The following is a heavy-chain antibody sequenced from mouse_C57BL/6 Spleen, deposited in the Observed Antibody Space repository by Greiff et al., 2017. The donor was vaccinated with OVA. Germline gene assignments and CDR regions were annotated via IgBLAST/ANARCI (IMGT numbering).Heavy chain of an antibody. D-gene: IGHD2-2*01. J-gene: IGHJ4*01. CDR3: AKHENYGYDYYAMDD. CDR2: IWGGGST. V-gene: IGHV2-9*01. Sequence: QVQLQQPGPGLVALSQSLSITCTVPGFSLTSYGVDWVRQPPGKGLEWLGVIWGGGSTNYNSALMSSLSISKDNSKSQVFLKMNSLQTDDTAMYYGAKHENYGYDYYAMDDWGQGTSVTVSS. CDR1: GFSLTSYG.